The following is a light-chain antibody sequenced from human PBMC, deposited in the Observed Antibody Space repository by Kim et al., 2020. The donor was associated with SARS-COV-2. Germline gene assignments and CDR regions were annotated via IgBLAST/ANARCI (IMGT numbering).Light chain of an antibody. Sequence: PGKTASITCGGTSIGSRSVHGYQQKPGQAPVLVISYDSVRPSGIPERFSGSNSGNTATVTISRVEAGDEADYYCQVWDSSDDHRVVFGGGTQLTVL. CDR3: QVWDSSDDHRVV. V-gene: IGLV3-21*04. CDR1: SIGSRS. CDR2: YDS. J-gene: IGLJ2*01.